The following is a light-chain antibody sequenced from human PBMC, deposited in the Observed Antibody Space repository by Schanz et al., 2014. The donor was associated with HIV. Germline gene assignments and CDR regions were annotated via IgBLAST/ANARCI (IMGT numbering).Light chain of an antibody. CDR2: AGN. V-gene: IGLV1-44*01. CDR1: SSNIGINT. J-gene: IGLJ2*01. CDR3: AVWDDSLNGVV. Sequence: QSVLTQPPSASGTPGQRVTISCSGSSSNIGINTVNWYQHLPGTAPKLLIYAGNQRASGVPDRLSGSGSGTSASLVISGLQSQDEADYYCAVWDDSLNGVVFGGGTKLTVL.